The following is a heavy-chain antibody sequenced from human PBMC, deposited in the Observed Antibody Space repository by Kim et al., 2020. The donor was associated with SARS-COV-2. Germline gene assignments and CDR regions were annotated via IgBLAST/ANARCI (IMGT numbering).Heavy chain of an antibody. D-gene: IGHD3-22*01. CDR3: ALGYYDSNY. CDR2: NT. Sequence: NTGYAQKFQGRVTMTRNTSISTAYMELSSLRSEDTAVYYCALGYYDSNYWGQGTLVTVSS. V-gene: IGHV1-8*01. J-gene: IGHJ4*02.